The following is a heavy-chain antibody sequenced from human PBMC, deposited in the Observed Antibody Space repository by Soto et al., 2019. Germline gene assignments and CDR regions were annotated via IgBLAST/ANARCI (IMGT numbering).Heavy chain of an antibody. D-gene: IGHD1-1*01. J-gene: IGHJ4*02. Sequence: QVRLVQSGAEVKKPGASVKVSCKASGYTFSDHDINWVRQASGQGPEWLGWMNPNSGDTGYAQNFQGRVTMTRDTSKRTAYMELSSLRSEDRAVYYCARVGGNWNDDYFDYWGQGTLVTVSS. CDR2: MNPNSGDT. CDR3: ARVGGNWNDDYFDY. CDR1: GYTFSDHD. V-gene: IGHV1-8*01.